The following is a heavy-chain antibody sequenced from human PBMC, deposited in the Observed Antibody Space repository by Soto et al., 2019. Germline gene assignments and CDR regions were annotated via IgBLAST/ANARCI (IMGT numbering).Heavy chain of an antibody. Sequence: QVQLQESGPGLVKPSETLSLTCTVSGGSISSYYWSWIRQPPGKGLEWIGYIYYSGSTNYNPSLKSRVTISVDTSKNQFSLKLSSVTAADTAVYYCARDKHYYDSSGNPHRYFDLWGRGTLVTVSS. CDR2: IYYSGST. CDR3: ARDKHYYDSSGNPHRYFDL. CDR1: GGSISSYY. D-gene: IGHD3-22*01. V-gene: IGHV4-59*01. J-gene: IGHJ2*01.